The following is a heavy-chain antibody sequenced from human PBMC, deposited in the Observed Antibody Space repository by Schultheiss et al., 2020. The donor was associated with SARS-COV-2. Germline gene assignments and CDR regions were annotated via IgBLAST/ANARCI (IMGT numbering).Heavy chain of an antibody. CDR2: IYSGGST. J-gene: IGHJ6*03. D-gene: IGHD1-26*01. CDR1: GFTFSSYW. Sequence: GGSLRLSCAASGFTFSSYWMHWVRQAPGKGLVWVSVIYSGGSTYYADSVKGRFTISRDNSKNTLYLQMNSLRAEDTAVYYCAKSKGAYYYYYMDVWGKGTTVTVSS. V-gene: IGHV3-66*01. CDR3: AKSKGAYYYYYMDV.